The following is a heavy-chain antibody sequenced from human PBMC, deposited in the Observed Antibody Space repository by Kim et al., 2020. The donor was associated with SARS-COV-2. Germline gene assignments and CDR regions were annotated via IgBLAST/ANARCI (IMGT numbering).Heavy chain of an antibody. J-gene: IGHJ6*02. D-gene: IGHD2-15*01. CDR3: ARAPRLYCSGGSCYQRGMDV. V-gene: IGHV3-11*06. Sequence: RFTISRDNAKNSLYLQMNSLRAEDTAVYYCARAPRLYCSGGSCYQRGMDVWGQGTTVTVSS.